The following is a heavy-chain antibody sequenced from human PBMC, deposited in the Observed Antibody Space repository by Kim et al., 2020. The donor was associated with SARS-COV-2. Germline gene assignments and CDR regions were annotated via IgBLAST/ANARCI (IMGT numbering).Heavy chain of an antibody. CDR1: GFTFTDYD. Sequence: GGSLRLSCVASGFTFTDYDINWIRQAPGKGLEWVSFISPTSTAIYYAESVKVRFTVSRDNAQNSVTLQMSSLRGDDTAVYYCARVQRGQPFTRMDVWGQGTSVTVS. D-gene: IGHD6-25*01. J-gene: IGHJ6*02. CDR2: ISPTSTAI. V-gene: IGHV3-11*01. CDR3: ARVQRGQPFTRMDV.